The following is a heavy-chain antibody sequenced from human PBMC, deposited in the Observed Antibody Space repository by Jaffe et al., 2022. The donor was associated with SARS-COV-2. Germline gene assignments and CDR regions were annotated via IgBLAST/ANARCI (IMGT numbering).Heavy chain of an antibody. CDR2: ISWNSAGI. J-gene: IGHJ6*03. CDR1: GFTFDDYA. V-gene: IGHV3-9*01. Sequence: EVQVVESGGGLVQPGRSLRISCTASGFTFDDYAMHWVRQAPGKGLEWVSGISWNSAGIGYADSVKGRFTISRDNAKNSLYLQMNSLRVEDTALYYCAKGDGSGTYYYYYMDVWGKGTTVTVSS. CDR3: AKGDGSGTYYYYYMDV. D-gene: IGHD3-10*01.